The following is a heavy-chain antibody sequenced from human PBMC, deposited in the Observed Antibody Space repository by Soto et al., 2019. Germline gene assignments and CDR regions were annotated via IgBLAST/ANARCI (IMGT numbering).Heavy chain of an antibody. D-gene: IGHD2-2*01. V-gene: IGHV1-69*01. CDR2: IIPISGTA. CDR1: GGTFSSYA. CDR3: ARSQGSSTSLEIYYYYSYGMDV. J-gene: IGHJ6*02. Sequence: QVQLVQSGAEVKKPGSSVKVSCKASGGTFSSYAISWVRQAPGQGLEWMGGIIPISGTANYAQKFQGRVRSTADESTSTAYMELSSLRSSDTAVYYCARSQGSSTSLEIYYYYSYGMDVWGQGTTVTVSS.